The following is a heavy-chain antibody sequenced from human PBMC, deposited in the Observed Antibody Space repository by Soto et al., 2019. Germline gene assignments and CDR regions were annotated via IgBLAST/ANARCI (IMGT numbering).Heavy chain of an antibody. D-gene: IGHD3-10*01. CDR3: ARRPGFGHAFDI. V-gene: IGHV4-59*08. CDR1: GGSISSYY. J-gene: IGHJ3*02. Sequence: QVQLQESGPGLVKPSETLSLTCTVSGGSISSYYWSWTRQPPGKGLEWIGYIYYSGSTNYNPSLKSRVTISVDTSKNQFSLKLSSVTAADTAVYYCARRPGFGHAFDIWGQGTMVTVSS. CDR2: IYYSGST.